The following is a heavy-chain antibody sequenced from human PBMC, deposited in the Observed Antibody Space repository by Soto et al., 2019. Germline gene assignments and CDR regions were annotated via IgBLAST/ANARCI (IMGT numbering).Heavy chain of an antibody. CDR1: GASINSSLYY. CDR3: ARQSTLVIYGMDV. D-gene: IGHD3-9*01. CDR2: FSYSGST. Sequence: QLQLQESGPGPGKPSETLSLTCTVSGASINSSLYYWDWIRQSPGKGLEWIGSFSYSGSTYYNPSLKSRVTISVDTSKNQFSLKLISVTAADTAVYYCARQSTLVIYGMDVWGQGTTVIVSS. V-gene: IGHV4-39*01. J-gene: IGHJ6*02.